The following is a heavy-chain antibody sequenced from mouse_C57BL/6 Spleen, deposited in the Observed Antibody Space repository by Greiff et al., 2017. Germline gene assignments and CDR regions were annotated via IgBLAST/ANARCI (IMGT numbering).Heavy chain of an antibody. CDR3: ARDYYGSSNFAY. Sequence: QVQLQQSGAALVKPGASVKISCKASGYAFSSYWMNWVKQRPGKGLEWIGQIYPGDGDTNYNGKFKGKATLTADKSSSTAYMQLSSLTSEDSAVYFCARDYYGSSNFAYWGQGTLVTVSA. J-gene: IGHJ3*01. CDR2: IYPGDGDT. D-gene: IGHD1-1*01. V-gene: IGHV1-80*01. CDR1: GYAFSSYW.